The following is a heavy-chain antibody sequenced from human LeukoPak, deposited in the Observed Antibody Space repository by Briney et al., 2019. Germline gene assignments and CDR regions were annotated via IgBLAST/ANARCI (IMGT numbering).Heavy chain of an antibody. CDR2: ISGSGDST. J-gene: IGHJ4*02. Sequence: GGSLRLSCAASGFTFSSYAMSWVRQAPGKGLEWVSAISGSGDSTYYADSVKGRLTISRDNSKNTLYLQMNSLRAEDTAVYYCAKDMYSSGWLFDHWGQGTLVTVSS. D-gene: IGHD6-19*01. V-gene: IGHV3-23*01. CDR3: AKDMYSSGWLFDH. CDR1: GFTFSSYA.